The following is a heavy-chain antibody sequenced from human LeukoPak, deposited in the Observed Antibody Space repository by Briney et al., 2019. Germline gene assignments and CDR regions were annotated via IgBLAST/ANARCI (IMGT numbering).Heavy chain of an antibody. D-gene: IGHD3-10*01. CDR3: ARAQNYYGSGSYSPDAFDI. CDR2: IYSGGST. J-gene: IGHJ3*02. V-gene: IGHV3-53*01. Sequence: GGSLRLSCAASGFTVSSNYMSWVRQAPGKGLEWVSVIYSGGSTYYADSVKGRFTISRDNSKNTLYLQMNSLRAEDTAVYYCARAQNYYGSGSYSPDAFDIWGQGTMVTVSS. CDR1: GFTVSSNY.